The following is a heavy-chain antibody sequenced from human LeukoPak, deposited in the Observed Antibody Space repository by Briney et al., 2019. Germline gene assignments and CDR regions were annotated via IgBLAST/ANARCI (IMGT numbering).Heavy chain of an antibody. J-gene: IGHJ4*02. D-gene: IGHD1-1*01. V-gene: IGHV1-69*05. Sequence: ASVNVSCKASVGTFISYAISWVRQAPGQGLEWMGGIIPIFGTANYAQKFQGRVTITTDESTSTAYMELSSLRSEDTAVYYCARGPELERFDYWGQGTLDTVSS. CDR3: ARGPELERFDY. CDR1: VGTFISYA. CDR2: IIPIFGTA.